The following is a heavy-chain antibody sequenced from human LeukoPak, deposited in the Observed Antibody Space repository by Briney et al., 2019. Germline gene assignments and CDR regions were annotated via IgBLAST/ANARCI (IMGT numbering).Heavy chain of an antibody. D-gene: IGHD2-2*01. CDR1: GFTFDDYA. J-gene: IGHJ3*02. Sequence: PGRSLRLSCAASGFTFDDYAMHWVRQAPGKGLEWVSGISWNSGSIGYADSVKGRFTISRDNAKNSLYLQMNSLRAEDTTLYSCAKGLSSTSSYAFDIWGQGTMVTVSS. V-gene: IGHV3-9*01. CDR2: ISWNSGSI. CDR3: AKGLSSTSSYAFDI.